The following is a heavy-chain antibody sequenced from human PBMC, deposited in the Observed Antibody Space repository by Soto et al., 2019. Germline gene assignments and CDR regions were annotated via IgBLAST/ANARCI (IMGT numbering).Heavy chain of an antibody. V-gene: IGHV4-34*01. CDR3: ARESHDILTGPPWVWYFDL. CDR2: INDRGSI. J-gene: IGHJ2*01. CDR1: GGSFSGYY. Sequence: QVQLQQWGAGPLRPLETLSLTCGVSGGSFSGYYWAWIRQSPGKGLEWIGEINDRGSIHYNPSLRSGVSSSVDTSKNHYSLNLRSVTAADTAVYYCARESHDILTGPPWVWYFDLWGRGTRVTVSS. D-gene: IGHD3-9*01.